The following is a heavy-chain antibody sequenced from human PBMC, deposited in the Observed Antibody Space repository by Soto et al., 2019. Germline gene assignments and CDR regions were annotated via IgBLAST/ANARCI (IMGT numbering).Heavy chain of an antibody. CDR3: ARDPNNFDN. CDR2: IKQDGSEK. CDR1: GFTFSSHA. D-gene: IGHD7-27*01. Sequence: PVGSLRLSCAVSGFTFSSHAMSWVRQAPGKGLEWVANIKQDGSEKYYVDSVKGRFTISRDNAKNSLYLQMNSLRADDTAVYYCARDPNNFDNRGQGTLVTVSS. J-gene: IGHJ4*02. V-gene: IGHV3-7*04.